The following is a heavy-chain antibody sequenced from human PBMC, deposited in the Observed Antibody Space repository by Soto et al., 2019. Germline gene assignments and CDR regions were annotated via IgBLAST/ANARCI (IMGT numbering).Heavy chain of an antibody. V-gene: IGHV3-23*01. CDR3: AKDNIAARRSYYFDY. CDR1: GFTFSSYA. D-gene: IGHD6-6*01. Sequence: EVQLLESGGGLVQPGGSLRLSCAASGFTFSSYAMSWVRQAPGKGLEWVSAISGSGGSTYYADSVKGRFTISRDNSKNTLYLQMNSLRAEDTAIYYCAKDNIAARRSYYFDYWGQGTLVTVSS. CDR2: ISGSGGST. J-gene: IGHJ4*02.